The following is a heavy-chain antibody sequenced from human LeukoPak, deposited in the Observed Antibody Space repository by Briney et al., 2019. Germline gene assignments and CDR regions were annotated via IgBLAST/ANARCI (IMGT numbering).Heavy chain of an antibody. V-gene: IGHV4-38-2*02. CDR1: GYSISSGYY. CDR2: IYHSGST. CDR3: ARDTPYYYDSSGYPYFDY. J-gene: IGHJ4*02. Sequence: SETLSLTCTVSGYSISSGYYWGWTRQPPGKGLEWIGSIYHSGSTYYNPSLKSRVTISVDTSKNQFSLKLSSVTAADTAVYYCARDTPYYYDSSGYPYFDYWGQGTLVTVSS. D-gene: IGHD3-22*01.